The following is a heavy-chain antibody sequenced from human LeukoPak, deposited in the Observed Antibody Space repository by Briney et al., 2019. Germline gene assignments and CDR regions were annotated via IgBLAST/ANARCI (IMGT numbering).Heavy chain of an antibody. V-gene: IGHV1-18*01. CDR2: ISAYNGNT. CDR1: GYAFTSYG. Sequence: ASVKVSCKASGYAFTSYGISWVRQAPGQGLEWMGWISAYNGNTNYAQKLQGRVTMTTDTSTSTAYMELRSLRSDDTAVYYCARGNYGSGSYNAFGIWGQGTMVTVSS. J-gene: IGHJ3*02. CDR3: ARGNYGSGSYNAFGI. D-gene: IGHD3-10*01.